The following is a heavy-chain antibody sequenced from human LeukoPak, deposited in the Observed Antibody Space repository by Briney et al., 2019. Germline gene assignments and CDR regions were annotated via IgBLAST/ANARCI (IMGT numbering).Heavy chain of an antibody. D-gene: IGHD3/OR15-3a*01. CDR2: VNGDGTST. J-gene: IGHJ4*02. CDR3: GRAYLDYAGRDY. CDR1: GFTFSDYW. V-gene: IGHV3-74*01. Sequence: GGSLRLSCAASGFTFSDYWMHWVRQAPGKGLVWDARVNGDGTSTTYADSVKGRFTISRDNAKNTLYLQMNSLRAEDTAVYYCGRAYLDYAGRDYWGQGTLVTVSS.